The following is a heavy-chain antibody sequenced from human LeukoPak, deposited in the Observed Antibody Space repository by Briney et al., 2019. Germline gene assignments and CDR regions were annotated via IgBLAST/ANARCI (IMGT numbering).Heavy chain of an antibody. CDR1: GFTVSNNY. CDR3: AKPDDYVWGATDY. Sequence: PGGSLRLSCAASGFTVSNNYMTWLRQAPGKGLEWVSLISTGGSPYYTDSVKGRFTISRDNSKNTLYLQMNSLRAEDTAEYYCAKPDDYVWGATDYWGQGTLVTVSS. D-gene: IGHD3-16*01. V-gene: IGHV3-53*05. CDR2: ISTGGSP. J-gene: IGHJ4*02.